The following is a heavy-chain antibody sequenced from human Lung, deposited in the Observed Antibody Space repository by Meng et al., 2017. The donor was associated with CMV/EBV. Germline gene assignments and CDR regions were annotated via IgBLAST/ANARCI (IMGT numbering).Heavy chain of an antibody. CDR2: INPNSGAT. Sequence: CKTSGYTFTGYYLHWVRQAPGQGLEWMGWINPNSGATNYAQKFQGRVTMTRDTSISTAYMELSRLTSDSTAVYYCARDSLSLDAFDVWGQGTLVTVSS. V-gene: IGHV1-2*02. J-gene: IGHJ3*01. CDR1: GYTFTGYY. CDR3: ARDSLSLDAFDV.